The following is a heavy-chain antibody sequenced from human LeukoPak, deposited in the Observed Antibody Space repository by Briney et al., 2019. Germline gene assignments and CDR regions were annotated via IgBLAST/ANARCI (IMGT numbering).Heavy chain of an antibody. V-gene: IGHV3-21*01. Sequence: GGSLRLSCAASGLTFSSYSMNWVRQAPGKGLEWVSSISSGSKYIYNADSVEGRFTISRDNAKNSLYLQMNSLRAEDTAVYYCARALSYSYGSMDFWGQGTLVIVSS. CDR2: ISSGSKYI. D-gene: IGHD5-18*01. CDR1: GLTFSSYS. J-gene: IGHJ4*02. CDR3: ARALSYSYGSMDF.